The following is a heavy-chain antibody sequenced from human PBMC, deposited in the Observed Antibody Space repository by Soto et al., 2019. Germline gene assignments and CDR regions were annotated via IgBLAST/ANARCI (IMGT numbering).Heavy chain of an antibody. CDR3: AKAMRQQSDLEGMDY. J-gene: IGHJ4*02. CDR2: VTASGRTT. V-gene: IGHV3-23*01. D-gene: IGHD6-13*01. CDR1: GFTFITYA. Sequence: EVQLLESGGGLVQPGGSLRLSCAGTGFTFITYAMNWVRQAPGKGLEWVSTVTASGRTTYYSDSVEGRFTISRDNSKNTVYLEMSSLRVNDTAVYYCAKAMRQQSDLEGMDYWGQGTLVTVSS.